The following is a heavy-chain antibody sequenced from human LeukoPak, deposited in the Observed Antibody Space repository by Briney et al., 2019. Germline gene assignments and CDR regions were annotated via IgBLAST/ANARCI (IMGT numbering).Heavy chain of an antibody. Sequence: PSETLSLTCTVSGGSISSYYWSWIRQPPGKGLEWIGYIYYSGSTNYNPSLKSRVTISVDTSKNQFSLKLSSVTAADTAVYYCARASITIFGVVIWHYMDVWGKGTTVTVSS. V-gene: IGHV4-59*01. J-gene: IGHJ6*03. CDR3: ARASITIFGVVIWHYMDV. CDR2: IYYSGST. D-gene: IGHD3-3*01. CDR1: GGSISSYY.